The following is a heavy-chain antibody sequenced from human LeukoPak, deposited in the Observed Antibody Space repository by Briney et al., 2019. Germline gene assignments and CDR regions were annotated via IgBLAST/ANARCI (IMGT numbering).Heavy chain of an antibody. V-gene: IGHV3-15*01. CDR1: GFTFSNVW. D-gene: IGHD5-18*01. CDR2: IKSKTDGGTT. CDR3: TSGPDTAMDTFDY. J-gene: IGHJ4*02. Sequence: PGGSLRLSCAASGFTFSNVWMSWVRQAPGKGLEWVGRIKSKTDGGTTDYAAPVKGRFTISRDDSKNTLYLQMNSLKTEDTAVYYCTSGPDTAMDTFDYWGQGTLVTVSS.